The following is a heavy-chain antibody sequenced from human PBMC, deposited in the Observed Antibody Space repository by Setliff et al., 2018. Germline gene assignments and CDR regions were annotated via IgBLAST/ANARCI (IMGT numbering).Heavy chain of an antibody. CDR3: ATEKFPGDWGDY. Sequence: ASVKVSCNASGYTFTSYGFSWVRQAPGQGLEWMGWISVYNGKTKYAQKFQGRVTMTTDTSTRTAYMEVTSLRSDDTAVYYCATEKFPGDWGDYWGQGTLVTVSS. J-gene: IGHJ4*02. CDR2: ISVYNGKT. D-gene: IGHD2-21*01. CDR1: GYTFTSYG. V-gene: IGHV1-18*01.